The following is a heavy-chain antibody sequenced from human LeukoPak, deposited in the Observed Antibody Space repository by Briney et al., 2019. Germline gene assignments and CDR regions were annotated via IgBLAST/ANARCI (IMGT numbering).Heavy chain of an antibody. CDR3: ARDLGYSYGYHY. CDR2: IYYSGST. V-gene: IGHV4-39*07. D-gene: IGHD5-18*01. Sequence: PSETPSLTCTVSGGSISSSSYYWGWIRQPPGKGLEWIGSIYYSGSTYYNPSLKSRVTISVDTSKNQFSLKLSSVTAADTAVYYCARDLGYSYGYHYWGQGTLVTVSS. J-gene: IGHJ4*02. CDR1: GGSISSSSYY.